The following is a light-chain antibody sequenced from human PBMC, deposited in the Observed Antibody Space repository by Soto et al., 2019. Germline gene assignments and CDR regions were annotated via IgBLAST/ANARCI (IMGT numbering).Light chain of an antibody. CDR2: GAS. V-gene: IGKV3-20*01. CDR1: QSVSTN. J-gene: IGKJ1*01. Sequence: EIVLTQSPGTLSLSPGERATLSCRASQSVSTNVAWYQQKPGQAPSLLIYGASSRATGIPDRFSGSGSGTDFTLTISRLEPEDFAVYYCQQYGSSSWTFGQGTKVDIK. CDR3: QQYGSSSWT.